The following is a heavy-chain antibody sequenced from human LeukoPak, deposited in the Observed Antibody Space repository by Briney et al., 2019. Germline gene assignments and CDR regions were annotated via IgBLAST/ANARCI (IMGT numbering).Heavy chain of an antibody. CDR3: ARNLQRYKVFDY. J-gene: IGHJ4*02. CDR2: ISSSSSYI. V-gene: IGHV3-21*01. Sequence: GGSLRLSCAASGFTFSSYSMNWVRQAPGKGLEWVSSISSSSSYIYYADSVKGRFTISRDNAKNSLYLQTNSLRAEDTAVYYCARNLQRYKVFDYWGQGTLVTVSS. D-gene: IGHD5-24*01. CDR1: GFTFSSYS.